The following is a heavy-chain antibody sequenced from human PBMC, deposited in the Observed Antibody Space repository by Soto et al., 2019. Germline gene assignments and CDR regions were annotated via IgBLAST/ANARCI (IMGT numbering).Heavy chain of an antibody. Sequence: QVQLQSSGPGLVKPSETLSLTCTVSGGSISSYYWSWIRQPPGKGLEWIGDISYSGRTNYNPSLKGRVTISVDTHKNQFSLKLSAVTAADTAVYDCVRGYNWVDPWGQGTLVTVSS. CDR3: VRGYNWVDP. CDR1: GGSISSYY. J-gene: IGHJ5*02. V-gene: IGHV4-59*08. CDR2: ISYSGRT. D-gene: IGHD3-10*01.